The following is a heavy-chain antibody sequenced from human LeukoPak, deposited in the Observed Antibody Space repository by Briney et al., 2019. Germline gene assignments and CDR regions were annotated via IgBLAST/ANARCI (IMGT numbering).Heavy chain of an antibody. CDR1: GGSISSSSYY. V-gene: IGHV4-39*07. CDR3: ARASGYEEYDY. CDR2: IYYSGST. D-gene: IGHD3-3*01. J-gene: IGHJ4*02. Sequence: KTSETLSLTCTVSGGSISSSSYYWGWIRQPPGKGQEWIGSIYYSGSTYYNPSLKSRVTISVDTSKNQFSLKLSSVTAADTAVYYCARASGYEEYDYWGQGTLVTVSS.